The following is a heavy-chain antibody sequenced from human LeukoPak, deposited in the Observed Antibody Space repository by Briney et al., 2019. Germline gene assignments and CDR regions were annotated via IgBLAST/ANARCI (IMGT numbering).Heavy chain of an antibody. D-gene: IGHD6-19*01. CDR3: ARANSGCLD. J-gene: IGHJ4*02. CDR1: GFTFSIYS. CDR2: ISSSSVYI. Sequence: GGSLRLSCAASGFTFSIYSMNWVRQAPGKGLEWVSSISSSSVYINYADSVKGRFTISRDNAKNSLYLQMNSLRAEDTAVYYCARANSGCLDWGQGTLVTVSS. V-gene: IGHV3-21*01.